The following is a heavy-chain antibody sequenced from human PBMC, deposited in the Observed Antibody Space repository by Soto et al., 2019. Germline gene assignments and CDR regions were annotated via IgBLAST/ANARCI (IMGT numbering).Heavy chain of an antibody. CDR3: ARDRDSMIRGVYQH. V-gene: IGHV3-11*05. CDR1: GFSFSDYY. D-gene: IGHD3-10*01. Sequence: QVQLVESGGRVVKPGGSLRLSCVASGFSFSDYYLHWIRQAPGKGLEWVSYLSTSSSYTNYADSVKGRFTISRDNARNSLYLQMSSLRSDDTAVYYCARDRDSMIRGVYQHWGQGTLVIVS. CDR2: LSTSSSYT. J-gene: IGHJ1*01.